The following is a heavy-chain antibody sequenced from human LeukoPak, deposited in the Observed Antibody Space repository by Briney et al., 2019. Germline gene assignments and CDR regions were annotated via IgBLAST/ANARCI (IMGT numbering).Heavy chain of an antibody. CDR1: GFTFINYA. V-gene: IGHV3-23*01. CDR3: AKTYYDFWSGYRD. Sequence: VQPGASLRLSCAASGFTFINYAMSWVRQAPGKGLEWVSAISGSGVNTYYADSVKGRFTISRDNSKNTLYLQMNGLRAEDTAVYYCAKTYYDFWSGYRDWGQGTLVTVSS. D-gene: IGHD3-3*01. J-gene: IGHJ4*02. CDR2: ISGSGVNT.